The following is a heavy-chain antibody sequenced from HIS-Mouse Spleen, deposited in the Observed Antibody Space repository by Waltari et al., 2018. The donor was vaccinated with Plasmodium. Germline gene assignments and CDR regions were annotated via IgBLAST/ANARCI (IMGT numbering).Heavy chain of an antibody. CDR3: ARVNSGSYYWFDP. CDR1: GFTFSSYS. Sequence: EVQLVESGGGLVQPGGSLRLSCAASGFTFSSYSMNWVRRAPGKGLEWVSYISSSSSTIYYADSVKGRFTTSREKAKNSRYLEMNSLRAEDTAVYYCARVNSGSYYWFDPWGQGTLVTVSS. V-gene: IGHV3-48*01. D-gene: IGHD1-26*01. J-gene: IGHJ5*02. CDR2: ISSSSSTI.